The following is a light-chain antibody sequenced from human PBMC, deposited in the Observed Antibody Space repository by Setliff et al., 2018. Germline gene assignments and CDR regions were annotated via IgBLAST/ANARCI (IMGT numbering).Light chain of an antibody. CDR1: SNDFGIYNY. J-gene: IGLJ1*01. V-gene: IGLV2-8*01. Sequence: QSALTQPAYVFESPGQSITLSCTGTSNDFGIYNYVSWYQQHPGKAPRLIIYEVTKRPSGVPDRFSGSKSGNTASLTVSGLQAEDEADYYCSSYAASYNTYVFGSGTKGTVL. CDR2: EVT. CDR3: SSYAASYNTYV.